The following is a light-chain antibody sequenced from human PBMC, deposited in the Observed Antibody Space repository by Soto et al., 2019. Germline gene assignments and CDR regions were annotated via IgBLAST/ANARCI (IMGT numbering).Light chain of an antibody. CDR3: SSYTSSSTLGV. V-gene: IGLV2-14*01. CDR1: SSDVGGYNY. CDR2: EVS. Sequence: QCVLTQPASVSGSPGKSITISCTGTSSDVGGYNYVSWYQQHPGKAPKLMIYEVSNRPSGVSNRFSGSKSGNTASLTISGLQAEDEADDYCSSYTSSSTLGVFGTGTKVTVL. J-gene: IGLJ1*01.